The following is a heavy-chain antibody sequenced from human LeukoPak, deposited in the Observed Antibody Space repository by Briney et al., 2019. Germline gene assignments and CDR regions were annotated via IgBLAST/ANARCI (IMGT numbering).Heavy chain of an antibody. J-gene: IGHJ4*02. V-gene: IGHV4-4*07. CDR2: ISTSGTT. D-gene: IGHD3-10*01. CDR1: GGSIGNYY. CDR3: ARRHPYYYGSGTYSRED. Sequence: PSETLSLTCTVSGGSIGNYYWNWIRQPAGKGLEWIGRISTSGTTNYHPSLKSRVTLSLDTSKNQFSLNLRSVTAADTAIYFCARRHPYYYGSGTYSREDWGQGTLVTVSP.